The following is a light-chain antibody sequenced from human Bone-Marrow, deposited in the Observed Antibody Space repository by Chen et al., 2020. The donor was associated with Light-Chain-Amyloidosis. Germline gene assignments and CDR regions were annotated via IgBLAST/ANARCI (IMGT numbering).Light chain of an antibody. CDR3: QQHCGSPPYI. Sequence: VLTQSPGTLSLSPGERATRACRATQSSISNYFAWYQQKPGRDPRLLIYDASNRTTGIPDRLSGSRSGTDFTLYNSRLEPEDFGVYYCQQHCGSPPYIFGQGTKLEI. CDR1: QSSISNY. CDR2: DAS. V-gene: IGKV3-20*01. J-gene: IGKJ2*01.